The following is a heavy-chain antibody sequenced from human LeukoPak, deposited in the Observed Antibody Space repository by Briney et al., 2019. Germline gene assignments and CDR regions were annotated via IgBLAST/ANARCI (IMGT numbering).Heavy chain of an antibody. Sequence: PGRSLRLSCAASGFTFSSYGMHWVRQAPGKGLEWVAVISYDGSNKYYADSVKGRFTISRDNSKNTLYLQMNSLRAEDTAVYYCAKDRRMIVVELDYWGQGTLVTVSS. CDR3: AKDRRMIVVELDY. D-gene: IGHD3-22*01. V-gene: IGHV3-30*18. CDR2: ISYDGSNK. J-gene: IGHJ4*02. CDR1: GFTFSSYG.